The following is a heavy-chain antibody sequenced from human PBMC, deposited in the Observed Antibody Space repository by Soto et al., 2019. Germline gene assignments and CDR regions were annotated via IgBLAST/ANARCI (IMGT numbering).Heavy chain of an antibody. CDR1: GFTFSGSA. Sequence: PGGSLRLSCAASGFTFSGSAMHWVRQASGKGLEWVGRIRSKANSYATAYAASVKGRFTISRDDSKNTAYLQMNSLKTEDTAVYYCTRQGCSSTSCYQRDPYYYYYGMDVWGQGTTVTVS. CDR3: TRQGCSSTSCYQRDPYYYYYGMDV. CDR2: IRSKANSYAT. J-gene: IGHJ6*02. D-gene: IGHD2-2*01. V-gene: IGHV3-73*01.